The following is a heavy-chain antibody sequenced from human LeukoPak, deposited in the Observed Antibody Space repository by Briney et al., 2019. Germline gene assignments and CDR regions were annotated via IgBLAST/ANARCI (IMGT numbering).Heavy chain of an antibody. D-gene: IGHD4-17*01. J-gene: IGHJ3*02. CDR3: ARDHPDYGNAFDI. V-gene: IGHV4-59*01. CDR1: GGSISSYY. Sequence: SETLSLTCTVSGGSISSYYWSWIRQPPGKGLEWLGYIYYSGSTNYNPSLKSRVTISVDTSKNQFSLKLNSVTAADTAVYYCARDHPDYGNAFDIWGQGTMVTVSS. CDR2: IYYSGST.